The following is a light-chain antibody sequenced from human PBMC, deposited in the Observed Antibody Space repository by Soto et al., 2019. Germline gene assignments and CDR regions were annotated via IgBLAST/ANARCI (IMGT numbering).Light chain of an antibody. CDR3: SSHAGAKNVV. Sequence: QSALTQPPSASGSPGQSVTISCTGTSSDVGGNNHVSWYQQYPGKVPKLMIYDVTKRPSGVPDRFSGSKSGNTASLTVSGLQADYEADYYCSSHAGAKNVVFGGGTQLTVL. CDR2: DVT. V-gene: IGLV2-8*01. J-gene: IGLJ2*01. CDR1: SSDVGGNNH.